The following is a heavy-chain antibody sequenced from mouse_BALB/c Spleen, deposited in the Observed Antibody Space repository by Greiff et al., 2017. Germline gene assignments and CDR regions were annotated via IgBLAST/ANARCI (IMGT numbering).Heavy chain of an antibody. V-gene: IGHV3-2*02. CDR3: ARPSDYLYAMDY. D-gene: IGHD2-4*01. CDR1: GYSITSDYA. J-gene: IGHJ4*01. Sequence: EVKLQESGPGLVKPSQSLSLTCTVTGYSITSDYAWNWIRQFPGNKLEWMGYISYSGSTSYNPSLKSRISITRDTSKNQFFLQLNSVTTEDTATYYCARPSDYLYAMDYWGQGTSVTVSS. CDR2: ISYSGST.